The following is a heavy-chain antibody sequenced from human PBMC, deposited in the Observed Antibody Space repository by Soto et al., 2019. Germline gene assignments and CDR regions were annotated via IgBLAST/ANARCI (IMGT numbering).Heavy chain of an antibody. V-gene: IGHV4-30-4*01. J-gene: IGHJ4*02. CDR1: GGSIRSGDYY. D-gene: IGHD3-10*01. CDR2: IYYSGST. Sequence: QVQLQESGPGLVKPSQTLSLTCTVSGGSIRSGDYYWAWIRQPPGKGLEWIGNIYYSGSTYYNPSLKSRVAVSVDTSKNHFSLKLSSLTAADTAVYYCASRKSSPYFDYWGQGTLVTVSS. CDR3: ASRKSSPYFDY.